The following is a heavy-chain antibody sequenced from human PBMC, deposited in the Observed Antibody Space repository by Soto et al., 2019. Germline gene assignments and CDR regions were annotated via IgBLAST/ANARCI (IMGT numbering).Heavy chain of an antibody. Sequence: GGSLRLSCATSGFTFSNYPMNWVRQAPGKGLEWVSGISAGGDTTYYADSVKGRFTIFRDNSKNSVSLQMNSLRVEDTAVYYCARRIWGQGTLVTVSS. CDR2: ISAGGDTT. V-gene: IGHV3-23*01. CDR3: ARRI. CDR1: GFTFSNYP. J-gene: IGHJ4*02.